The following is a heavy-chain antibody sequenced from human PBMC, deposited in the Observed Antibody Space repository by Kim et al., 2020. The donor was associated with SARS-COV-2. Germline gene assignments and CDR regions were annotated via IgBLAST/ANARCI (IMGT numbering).Heavy chain of an antibody. Sequence: GGSLRLSCAASGFTFSDYYMDWVRQAPGKGLEWVARTTYEVNSYYSEYAPTGRGRFIISRDESRKSLFLQMDSLKTEDTAVYYCAREYCSVGSSHPSYYFGMDVWGQGTTVTVSS. J-gene: IGHJ6*02. CDR1: GFTFSDYY. D-gene: IGHD2-15*01. CDR2: TTYEVNSYYS. CDR3: AREYCSVGSSHPSYYFGMDV. V-gene: IGHV3-72*01.